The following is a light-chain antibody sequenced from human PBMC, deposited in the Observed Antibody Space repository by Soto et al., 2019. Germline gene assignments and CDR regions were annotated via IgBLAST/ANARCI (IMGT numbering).Light chain of an antibody. CDR2: GTS. V-gene: IGKV1-6*01. CDR3: LQDFDYPCT. J-gene: IGKJ1*01. Sequence: AIQLTQSPASLSASVGASVTITCRASHDIRRDLAWFQQRPGKAPKILIYGTSDLQSGVPSRFSGSVSGTDFSLTIISLQPEDFATYFCLQDFDYPCTFGQGTKVDIK. CDR1: HDIRRD.